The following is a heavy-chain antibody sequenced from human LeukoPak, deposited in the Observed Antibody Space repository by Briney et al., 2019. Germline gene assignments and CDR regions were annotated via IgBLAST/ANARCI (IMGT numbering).Heavy chain of an antibody. CDR2: ISGSGGST. CDR3: AREAGYDYYYYGMGV. Sequence: PGGSLRLSCAASGFTFSSYAMSWVRQAPGKGLEWVSAISGSGGSTYYADSVKGRFTISRDNAKNSLYLQMNSLRAEDTAVYYCAREAGYDYYYYGMGVWGQGTTVTVSS. J-gene: IGHJ6*02. CDR1: GFTFSSYA. D-gene: IGHD2-2*01. V-gene: IGHV3-23*01.